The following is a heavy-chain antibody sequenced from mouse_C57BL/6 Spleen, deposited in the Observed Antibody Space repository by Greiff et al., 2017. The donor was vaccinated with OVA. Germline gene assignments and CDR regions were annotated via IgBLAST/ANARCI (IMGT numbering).Heavy chain of an antibody. CDR2: IDPSDSYT. D-gene: IGHD1-1*02. V-gene: IGHV1-69*01. CDR3: ARYYPYAMDY. CDR1: GYTFTSYW. Sequence: VQLQQPGAELVMPGASVKLSCKASGYTFTSYWMHWVKQRPGQGLEWIGEIDPSDSYTNYNQKFKGKSTLTVDKSSSTAYMQLSSLTSEDSAVYYCARYYPYAMDYWGQGTSVTVSS. J-gene: IGHJ4*01.